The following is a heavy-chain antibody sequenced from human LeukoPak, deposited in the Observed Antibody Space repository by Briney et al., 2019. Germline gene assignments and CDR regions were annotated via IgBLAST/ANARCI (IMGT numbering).Heavy chain of an antibody. V-gene: IGHV1-8*01. CDR3: ARSTLRAGYSIGY. J-gene: IGHJ4*02. CDR1: GYTFTSYD. Sequence: ASVKVSCTASGYTFTSYDINWVRQAPGQGLEWMGWMNPNSGNTGYAQKFQGRVTMTRNTSISTAYMELSSLRSEDTAVYYCARSTLRAGYSIGYWGQGTLVTVSS. D-gene: IGHD3-9*01. CDR2: MNPNSGNT.